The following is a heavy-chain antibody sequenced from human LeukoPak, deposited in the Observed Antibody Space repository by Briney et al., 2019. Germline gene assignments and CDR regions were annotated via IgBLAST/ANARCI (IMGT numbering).Heavy chain of an antibody. D-gene: IGHD6-6*01. Sequence: PSETLSLTCTVSGGSISSSSYYWGWIRQPPGKGLEWIGSIYYSGSTYYNPSLKSRVTISVDTSKNQFSLKLSSVTAADTAVYYCASQHSSSSYYFDYWGQGTLVTVSS. V-gene: IGHV4-39*01. CDR1: GGSISSSSYY. CDR2: IYYSGST. J-gene: IGHJ4*02. CDR3: ASQHSSSSYYFDY.